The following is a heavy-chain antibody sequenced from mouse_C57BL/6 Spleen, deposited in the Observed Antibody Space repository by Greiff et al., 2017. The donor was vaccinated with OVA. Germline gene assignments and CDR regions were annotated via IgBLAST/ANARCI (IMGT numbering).Heavy chain of an antibody. J-gene: IGHJ3*01. CDR1: GYSITSGYY. CDR3: ARDRYYGSWFAY. CDR2: ISYDGSN. Sequence: EVKLVESGPGLVKPSQSLSLTCSVTGYSITSGYYWNWIRQFPGNKLEWMGYISYDGSNNYNPSLKNRISITRDTSKNQFFLKLNSVTTEDTATYYCARDRYYGSWFAYWGQGTLVTVSA. D-gene: IGHD1-1*01. V-gene: IGHV3-6*01.